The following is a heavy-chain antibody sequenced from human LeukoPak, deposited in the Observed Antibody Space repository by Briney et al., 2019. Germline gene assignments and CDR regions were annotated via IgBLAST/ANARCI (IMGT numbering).Heavy chain of an antibody. CDR2: IIPFLGTT. J-gene: IGHJ4*02. CDR3: TIIPNVILFTHYFEY. V-gene: IGHV1-69*11. CDR1: GGVFTTYA. Sequence: SEKVSCKASGGVFTTYAVSWVRQAPGQGLEWMGSIIPFLGTTNYAQKFQGRVTITADEPTRTAYMELTYVRSDDTAVYYCTIIPNVILFTHYFEYWGQGTLVTVSS. D-gene: IGHD2-21*01.